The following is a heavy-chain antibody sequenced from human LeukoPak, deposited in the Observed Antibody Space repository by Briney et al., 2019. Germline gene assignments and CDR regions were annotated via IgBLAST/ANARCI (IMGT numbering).Heavy chain of an antibody. J-gene: IGHJ4*02. D-gene: IGHD6-13*01. V-gene: IGHV3-33*06. CDR1: GFTFRSYG. CDR2: IWYDGNNK. Sequence: PGGSLRLSCAASGFTFRSYGMHWVRQAPGKGLEWVAVIWYDGNNKYYADSVKGRFTISRDNSKNTLYLQMNSLRVEDTAVYYCAKIIVAAGTNYWGQGTLVTVSS. CDR3: AKIIVAAGTNY.